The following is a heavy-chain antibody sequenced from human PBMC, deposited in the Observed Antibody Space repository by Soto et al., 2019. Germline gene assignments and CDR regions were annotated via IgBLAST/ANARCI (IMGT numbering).Heavy chain of an antibody. J-gene: IGHJ3*02. CDR1: GFTFSSYA. Sequence: GGSLRLSCAACGFTFSSYAVSWVRKAPGKGLEWVSAISGSGGSTYYADSVKGRFTISRDNSKNTLYLQMNSLRAEDTAVYYRAKAVGSSGIAALPAFDIWGQGTMVTVSS. CDR3: AKAVGSSGIAALPAFDI. CDR2: ISGSGGST. V-gene: IGHV3-23*01. D-gene: IGHD6-13*01.